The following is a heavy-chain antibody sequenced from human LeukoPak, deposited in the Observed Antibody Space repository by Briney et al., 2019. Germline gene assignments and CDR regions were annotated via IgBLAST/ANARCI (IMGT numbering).Heavy chain of an antibody. Sequence: PGGSLRLSCVASGFTFTSFAMSWVRQAPGRGLEWVSAISAGGDSTYYADSVKGRFTISRDNSKNTLYLQMNSLRAEDTAVYYCAKDYSGSHSTFHDWGQGTLVTVSS. D-gene: IGHD1-26*01. CDR3: AKDYSGSHSTFHD. CDR1: GFTFTSFA. V-gene: IGHV3-23*01. CDR2: ISAGGDST. J-gene: IGHJ4*02.